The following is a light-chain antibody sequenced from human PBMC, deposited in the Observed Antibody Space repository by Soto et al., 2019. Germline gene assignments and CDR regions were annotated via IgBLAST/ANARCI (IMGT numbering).Light chain of an antibody. Sequence: SYELTQPLSVSVALGQTARITCGGNNIGSKNVHWYQRKPGQAPVLVIYRDSNRPSGIPERFSGSNSGNTATLTISRAQAGDEADYYCQVWDSSYVVFGGGTKLTVL. CDR1: NIGSKN. J-gene: IGLJ2*01. V-gene: IGLV3-9*01. CDR2: RDS. CDR3: QVWDSSYVV.